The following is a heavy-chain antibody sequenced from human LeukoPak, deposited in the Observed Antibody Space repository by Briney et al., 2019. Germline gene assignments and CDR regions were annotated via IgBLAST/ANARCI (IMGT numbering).Heavy chain of an antibody. CDR3: ARDSLSGTYRLDY. Sequence: GGSLRLSCAASRFTFNNYWMHWVRQAPGKGLVWVSRINSDGSNTNYADSVKGRFTISRDNAKNTLYLQMNSLRAEDTAVYYCARDSLSGTYRLDYWGQGALVTVSS. V-gene: IGHV3-74*01. J-gene: IGHJ4*02. CDR2: INSDGSNT. D-gene: IGHD1-26*01. CDR1: RFTFNNYW.